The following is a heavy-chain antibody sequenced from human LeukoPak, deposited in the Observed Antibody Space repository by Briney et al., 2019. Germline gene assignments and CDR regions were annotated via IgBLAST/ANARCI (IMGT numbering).Heavy chain of an antibody. Sequence: SETLSLTCTVSGGSTSSYYWSWIRQPPGKGLEWIGYIYYSGGTNYNPSLKNRVTISVDTSKNQFSLKLSSVTAADTAVYYCARGTTIAATDWGQGTLVTVSS. J-gene: IGHJ4*02. D-gene: IGHD6-13*01. V-gene: IGHV4-59*01. CDR3: ARGTTIAATD. CDR2: IYYSGGT. CDR1: GGSTSSYY.